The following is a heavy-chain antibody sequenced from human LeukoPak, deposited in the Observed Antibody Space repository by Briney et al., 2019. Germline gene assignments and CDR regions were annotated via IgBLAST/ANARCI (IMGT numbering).Heavy chain of an antibody. CDR2: ISSSGSTI. CDR1: GFTFSDYY. CDR3: AKDLKAVAGHFDY. Sequence: GGSLRLSCAASGFTFSDYYMSWIRQAPGKGLEWVSYISSSGSTIYYADSVKGRFTISRDNSKNTLYLQMNSLRAEDTAVYYCAKDLKAVAGHFDYWGQGTLVTVSS. V-gene: IGHV3-11*01. J-gene: IGHJ4*02. D-gene: IGHD6-19*01.